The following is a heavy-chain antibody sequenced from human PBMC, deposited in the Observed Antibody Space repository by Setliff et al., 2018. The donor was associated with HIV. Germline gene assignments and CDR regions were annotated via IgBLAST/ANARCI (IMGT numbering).Heavy chain of an antibody. V-gene: IGHV1-24*01. D-gene: IGHD6-13*01. CDR3: ATRPAAAGSGSGAFDI. J-gene: IGHJ3*02. CDR1: GYTLTELS. Sequence: GASVKVSCKVSGYTLTELSRHWVRQAPGKGLEWMGGFDPEDGETIYAKKFQGRVNMTEDTSTDTAYMELSRLRYKDTAVYYCATRPAAAGSGSGAFDIWGQGTMVTVSS. CDR2: FDPEDGET.